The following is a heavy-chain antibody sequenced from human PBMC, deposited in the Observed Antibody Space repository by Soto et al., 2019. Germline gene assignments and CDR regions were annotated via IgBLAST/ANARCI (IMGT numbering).Heavy chain of an antibody. CDR2: MNPNSGKT. D-gene: IGHD3-16*01. Sequence: QVQLVQSGAEVKKPGASVKVSCKASGYTFTSSDINWVRQATGQGLEWMGWMNPNSGKTGYAQKFQGRITMTSNTSIITAYMERSSLRSEGTAVYYCVRARNGGDYWGQGTLVTVSS. CDR1: GYTFTSSD. CDR3: VRARNGGDY. V-gene: IGHV1-8*01. J-gene: IGHJ4*02.